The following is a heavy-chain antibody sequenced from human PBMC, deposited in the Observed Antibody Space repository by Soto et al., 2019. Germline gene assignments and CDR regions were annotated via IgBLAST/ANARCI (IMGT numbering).Heavy chain of an antibody. CDR1: GYTFTSYD. J-gene: IGHJ3*01. CDR3: ARVWYPPDFCRGNDAFDL. CDR2: MNPNSGNT. V-gene: IGHV1-8*01. D-gene: IGHD3-3*01. Sequence: QVQLVQSGAEVKKPGASVKVSCKASGYTFTSYDINWVRQATGQGLEWMGWMNPNSGNTGYAQKFQGRATMTRNNPIRTAYMELSSLRSEDTAVYYCARVWYPPDFCRGNDAFDLWGQGTMVTVSS.